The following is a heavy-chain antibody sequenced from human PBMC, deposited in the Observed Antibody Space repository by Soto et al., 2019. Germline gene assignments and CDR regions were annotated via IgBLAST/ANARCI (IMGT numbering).Heavy chain of an antibody. CDR1: GGSISSYY. CDR3: ARLSGYSYYYGMDV. J-gene: IGHJ6*02. V-gene: IGHV4-59*01. CDR2: IYYSGST. D-gene: IGHD3-3*01. Sequence: PSETLSLTCTVSGGSISSYYWSWIRQPPGKGLEWIGYIYYSGSTNYNPSLKSRVTISVDTSKNQFSLKLSSVTAADTAVYYCARLSGYSYYYGMDVWGQGTTVTVSS.